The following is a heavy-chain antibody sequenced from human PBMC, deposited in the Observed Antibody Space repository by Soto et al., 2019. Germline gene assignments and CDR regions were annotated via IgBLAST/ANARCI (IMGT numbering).Heavy chain of an antibody. V-gene: IGHV3-23*01. Sequence: AGGSLRLSCAASGFDFSNYAMGWVRQAPGKGLEWVSSISTSIDATYYADSVKGRFIISRDDSKNTLYLQMNSLRAEDSAVYYCAKDRTVAARNFDSWGQGTLVTVSS. D-gene: IGHD6-6*01. CDR3: AKDRTVAARNFDS. J-gene: IGHJ4*02. CDR2: ISTSIDAT. CDR1: GFDFSNYA.